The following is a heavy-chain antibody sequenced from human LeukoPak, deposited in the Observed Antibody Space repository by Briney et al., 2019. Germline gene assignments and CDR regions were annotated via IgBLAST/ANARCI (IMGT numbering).Heavy chain of an antibody. CDR1: GFTFSSYW. CDR3: STGSGHAFDI. Sequence: PGGSLRLSCAASGFTFSSYWMHSVRQVPGKGPVWVSRINSDGSSTSYADSVKGRFTISRDNAKNTLYVQTNSLRAEDTAVYYCSTGSGHAFDIWGRGTMVTVSS. CDR2: INSDGSST. V-gene: IGHV3-74*01. D-gene: IGHD3-10*01. J-gene: IGHJ3*02.